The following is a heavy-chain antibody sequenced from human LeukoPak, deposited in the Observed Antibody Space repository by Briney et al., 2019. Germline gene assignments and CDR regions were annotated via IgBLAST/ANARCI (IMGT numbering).Heavy chain of an antibody. V-gene: IGHV3-20*04. CDR2: IDWNGGRR. Sequence: GGSLRLSCAASGFTFDDYGMSWVRQAPGKGLEWVSGIDWNGGRRSYADSVKGRFTISRDNAKNSLYLQMNSLRAKDTAVYYCAKGAYYDFWSGYYPYYYYMDVWGKGTTVTVSS. CDR3: AKGAYYDFWSGYYPYYYYMDV. J-gene: IGHJ6*03. D-gene: IGHD3-3*01. CDR1: GFTFDDYG.